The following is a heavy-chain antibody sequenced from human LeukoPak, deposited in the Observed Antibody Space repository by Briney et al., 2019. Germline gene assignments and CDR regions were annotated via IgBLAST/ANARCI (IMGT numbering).Heavy chain of an antibody. CDR3: ARDGDPTSLRPPEFGPPHPPPGGAFDI. CDR1: GGSISSSSYY. V-gene: IGHV4-39*07. Sequence: PSETLSLTCTVSGGSISSSSYYWGWIRQPPGKGLEWIGSIYYSGSTYYNPSLKSRVTISVDTSKNQFSLKLSSVTAADTAVYYCARDGDPTSLRPPEFGPPHPPPGGAFDIWGQGTMVTVSS. D-gene: IGHD3-10*01. J-gene: IGHJ3*02. CDR2: IYYSGST.